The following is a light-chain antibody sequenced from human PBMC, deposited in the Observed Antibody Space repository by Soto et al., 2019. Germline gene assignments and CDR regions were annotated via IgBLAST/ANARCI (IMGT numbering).Light chain of an antibody. CDR3: QQYRSSPWT. CDR1: QNIGSTY. CDR2: GAS. Sequence: EIVLTQSPGTLSLFPGERATLFCRASQNIGSTYLAWYQQRYGRTPRLLLHGASSRATDIPDRFSGSGPVTDFTLTSTRLEPEDFAVYYCQQYRSSPWTFGQGTKVDMK. J-gene: IGKJ1*01. V-gene: IGKV3-20*01.